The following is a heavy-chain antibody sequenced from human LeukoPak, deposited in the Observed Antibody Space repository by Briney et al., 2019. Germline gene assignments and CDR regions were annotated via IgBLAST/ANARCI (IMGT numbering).Heavy chain of an antibody. J-gene: IGHJ4*02. D-gene: IGHD3-10*01. CDR2: IYYSGTP. V-gene: IGHV4-30-4*01. CDR3: ARGPYGSGSYY. Sequence: SETLSLTCAVYGGXFSDDYCGWVRHPPGEGRECIGYIYYSGTPYYNPSLKSRVTISVDTSKNQFSLKLTSVTAADTAVYYCARGPYGSGSYYWGQGTLVTVSS. CDR1: GGXFSDDY.